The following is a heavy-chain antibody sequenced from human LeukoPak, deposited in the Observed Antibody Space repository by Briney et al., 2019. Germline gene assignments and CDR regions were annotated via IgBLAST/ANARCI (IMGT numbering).Heavy chain of an antibody. Sequence: ASVKVSCKASGYTFTGYYMHWLRQAPGQGLEWMGWINPNSGGTNYAQKFQGRVTMTRDTSISTAYMELSRLRSDDTAVYYCAREGYYYDSSGYCYWGQGTLVTVSS. CDR1: GYTFTGYY. CDR2: INPNSGGT. V-gene: IGHV1-2*02. D-gene: IGHD3-22*01. J-gene: IGHJ4*02. CDR3: AREGYYYDSSGYCY.